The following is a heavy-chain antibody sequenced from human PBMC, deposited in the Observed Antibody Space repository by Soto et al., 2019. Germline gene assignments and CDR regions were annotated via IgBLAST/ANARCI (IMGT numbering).Heavy chain of an antibody. CDR2: ISYDGSNK. V-gene: IGHV3-30*18. CDR3: AKVTTMIVVVGPSDY. Sequence: GGSLRLSCAASGFTFSSYGMHWVRQAPGKGLEWVAVISYDGSNKYYADSVKGRFTISRDNSKNTLYLQMNSLRAEDTAVYYCAKVTTMIVVVGPSDYWGQGTLVTVSS. CDR1: GFTFSSYG. D-gene: IGHD3-22*01. J-gene: IGHJ4*02.